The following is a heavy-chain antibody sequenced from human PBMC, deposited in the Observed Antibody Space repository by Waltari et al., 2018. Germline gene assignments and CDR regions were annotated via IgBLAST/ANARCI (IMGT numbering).Heavy chain of an antibody. Sequence: QVQLQESGPGLVKPSETLSLTCTVSGGSISRYYWSWIRQPAGKGLEWIGRIYTSGSTNYNPSLKSRVTMSVDTSKNQFSLKLSSVTAADTAVYYCARTYYYDSSGYYPLFDYWGQGTLVTVSS. V-gene: IGHV4-4*07. CDR2: IYTSGST. D-gene: IGHD3-22*01. J-gene: IGHJ4*02. CDR1: GGSISRYY. CDR3: ARTYYYDSSGYYPLFDY.